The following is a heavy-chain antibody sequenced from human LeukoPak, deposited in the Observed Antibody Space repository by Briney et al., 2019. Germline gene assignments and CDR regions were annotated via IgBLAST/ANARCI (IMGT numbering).Heavy chain of an antibody. D-gene: IGHD6-13*01. V-gene: IGHV1-46*01. CDR2: INPSGGST. J-gene: IGHJ4*02. CDR1: GYTFTGYY. CDR3: AKDIAAAADYFDY. Sequence: ASVKLSCKASGYTFTGYYMHWVRQAPGQGLEWMGIINPSGGSTSYAQKFQGRVTMTRDTSTSTVYMELSSLRSEDTAVYYCAKDIAAAADYFDYWGQGTLVTVSS.